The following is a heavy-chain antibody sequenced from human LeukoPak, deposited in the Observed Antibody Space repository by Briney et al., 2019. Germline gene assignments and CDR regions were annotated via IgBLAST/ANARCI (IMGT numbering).Heavy chain of an antibody. CDR3: AKGSYRSSSFPEYFDY. CDR1: GFIFSTYA. D-gene: IGHD6-13*01. CDR2: ISYDGSNK. Sequence: PGGSLRLSCAASGFIFSTYAMHWVRQAPGQGLEWVAVISYDGSNKYYADSVRGRFTISRDNSKNTLYLQMDSLRAGDTAVYYCAKGSYRSSSFPEYFDYWGQGTLVTVSS. V-gene: IGHV3-30-3*01. J-gene: IGHJ4*02.